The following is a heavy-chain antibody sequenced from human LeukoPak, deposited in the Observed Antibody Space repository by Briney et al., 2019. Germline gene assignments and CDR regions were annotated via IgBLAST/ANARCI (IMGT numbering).Heavy chain of an antibody. CDR3: ARDLGGYYDSSGFGY. Sequence: ASVKVSCEASGYTFTSYGISWVRQAPGQGLEWMGWISAYNGNTNYAQKLQGRVTMTTDTSTSTAYMELRSLRSDDTAVYYCARDLGGYYDSSGFGYWGQGTLVTVSS. CDR1: GYTFTSYG. D-gene: IGHD3-22*01. J-gene: IGHJ4*02. V-gene: IGHV1-18*01. CDR2: ISAYNGNT.